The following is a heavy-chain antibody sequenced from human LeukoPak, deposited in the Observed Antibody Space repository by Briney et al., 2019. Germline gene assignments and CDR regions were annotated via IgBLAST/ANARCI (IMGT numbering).Heavy chain of an antibody. D-gene: IGHD5-12*01. J-gene: IGHJ3*02. Sequence: SETLSLTCAVYGGSFSGYYWSWIRQPPGKGLEWIGEINHSGSTNYNPSLKSRVTISVDTSKNQFSLKLSSVTAADTAVYYCATLRGYSGYDHDAFDIWGQGTMVTVSS. CDR2: INHSGST. CDR1: GGSFSGYY. CDR3: ATLRGYSGYDHDAFDI. V-gene: IGHV4-34*01.